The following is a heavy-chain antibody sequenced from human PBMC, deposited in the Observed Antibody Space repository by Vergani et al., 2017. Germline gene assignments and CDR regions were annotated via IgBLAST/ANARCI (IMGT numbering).Heavy chain of an antibody. Sequence: QVQLVQSGAEVKKPGSSVKVSCKASGGTFSSYAISWVRQAPGQGLEWMGRIIPILGIANYAQKFQGRVTITADKSTSTAYMELSSLRSEDTAVYYCACDYGDSRDSYYYYGMDVWGQGTTVTVSS. D-gene: IGHD4-17*01. CDR3: ACDYGDSRDSYYYYGMDV. J-gene: IGHJ6*02. CDR1: GGTFSSYA. V-gene: IGHV1-69*09. CDR2: IIPILGIA.